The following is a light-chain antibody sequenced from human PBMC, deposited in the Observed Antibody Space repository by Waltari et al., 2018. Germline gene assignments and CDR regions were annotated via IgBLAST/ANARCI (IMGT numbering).Light chain of an antibody. CDR1: NSDIGGYNY. CDR3: SSYTGSNTVV. CDR2: EVN. J-gene: IGLJ2*01. Sequence: QSALTQPASVSGSPGQSITISCTGTNSDIGGYNYASWYQQHPGKAPQLLIYEVNTRPSGVSNRFSGSKSGNTASLTISGLQGEDEADYYCSSYTGSNTVVFGGGTKLTVL. V-gene: IGLV2-14*01.